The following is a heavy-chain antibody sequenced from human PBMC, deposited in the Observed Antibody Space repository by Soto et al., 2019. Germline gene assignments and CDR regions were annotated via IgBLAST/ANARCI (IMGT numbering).Heavy chain of an antibody. CDR1: SGSISSYD. CDR3: ARAGRGGWFDP. CDR2: IYYSGST. J-gene: IGHJ5*02. V-gene: IGHV4-59*01. Sequence: SETLSLTCTVCSGSISSYDWSWIRQPPGKGLEWIGYIYYSGSTNYNPSLKSRVTISVDTSKNQFSLKLSSVTAADTAVYYCARAGRGGWFDPWGQGTLVTVSS.